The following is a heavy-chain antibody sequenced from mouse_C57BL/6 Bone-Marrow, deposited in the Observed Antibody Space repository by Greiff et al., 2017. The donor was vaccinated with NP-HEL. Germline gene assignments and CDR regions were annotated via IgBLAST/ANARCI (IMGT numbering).Heavy chain of an antibody. V-gene: IGHV1-63*01. CDR3: ARLILFYAMDY. J-gene: IGHJ4*01. CDR1: GYTFTNYW. CDR2: IYPGGGYT. Sequence: VQLQQSGAELVRPGTSVQMSCKASGYTFTNYWIGWAKQRPGHGLEWIGDIYPGGGYTNYNEKFKGKATLTADKSSSTAYMQFSSLTSEDSAIYYCARLILFYAMDYWGQGTSVTVSS. D-gene: IGHD1-1*02.